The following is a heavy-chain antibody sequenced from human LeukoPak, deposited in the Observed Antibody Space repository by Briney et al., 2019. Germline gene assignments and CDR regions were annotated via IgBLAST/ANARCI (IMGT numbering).Heavy chain of an antibody. D-gene: IGHD3-22*01. Sequence: GASVKVSCKASGYTFTSYYMHWVRQAPGQGLEWMGIINPSGGSTSYAQKFQGRVTMTRDTSTSTVYMELSSLRSEDTAVYYCAREYYYDSNGYGSFDYWGQGTLVTVSS. J-gene: IGHJ4*02. V-gene: IGHV1-46*01. CDR3: AREYYYDSNGYGSFDY. CDR2: INPSGGST. CDR1: GYTFTSYY.